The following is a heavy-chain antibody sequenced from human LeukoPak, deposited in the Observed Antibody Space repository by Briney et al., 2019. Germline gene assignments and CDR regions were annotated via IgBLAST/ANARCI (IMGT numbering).Heavy chain of an antibody. CDR1: GYTFTGYY. CDR2: INPNSGGT. V-gene: IGHV1-2*02. D-gene: IGHD6-19*01. J-gene: IGHJ5*02. Sequence: ASVKVSCKASGYTFTGYYMHWVRQAPGQGLEWMGWINPNSGGTNYAQKFQGRVTMTRDTSISTAYMALSRLRSDDTAVYYCARDYESSGWCREDGNWFDPWGQGTLVTVSS. CDR3: ARDYESSGWCREDGNWFDP.